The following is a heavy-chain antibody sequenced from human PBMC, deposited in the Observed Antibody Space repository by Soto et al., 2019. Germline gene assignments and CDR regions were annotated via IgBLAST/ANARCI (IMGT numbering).Heavy chain of an antibody. J-gene: IGHJ6*02. CDR3: ASRGAAAGTPQVYYYSGMDV. Sequence: ASVKVSCKASGYTFTSYYMHWVRQAPGQGLEWMGIINPSGGSTSYAQKFQGRVTMTRDTSTSTVYMELSSLRSEDTAVYYCASRGAAAGTPQVYYYSGMDVWGQGTTVTVSS. V-gene: IGHV1-46*01. D-gene: IGHD6-13*01. CDR1: GYTFTSYY. CDR2: INPSGGST.